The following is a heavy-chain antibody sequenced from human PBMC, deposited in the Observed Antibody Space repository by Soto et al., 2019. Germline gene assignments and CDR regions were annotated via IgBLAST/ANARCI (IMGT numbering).Heavy chain of an antibody. CDR1: GFTFSSYA. V-gene: IGHV3-23*01. CDR3: AKRILEWLVSGGMDV. Sequence: GGSLRLSCAASGFTFSSYAMSWVRQAPGKGLEWVSAISGSGGSTYYADSVRGRFTISRDNSKNTLYLQMNSLRAEDTAVYYCAKRILEWLVSGGMDVWGQGTTVTVSS. CDR2: ISGSGGST. J-gene: IGHJ6*02. D-gene: IGHD3-3*01.